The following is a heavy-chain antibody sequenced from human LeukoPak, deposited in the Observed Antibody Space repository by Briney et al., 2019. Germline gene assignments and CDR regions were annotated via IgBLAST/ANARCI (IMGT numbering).Heavy chain of an antibody. V-gene: IGHV3-7*01. J-gene: IGHJ6*03. CDR3: ASRYSSSWYYYYYYMDV. Sequence: PGGSLRLSCAASGFTFSSYWMSWVRQAPGKGLEWVANIKQDGSEKYYVDSVKGRFTISRDNAKNSLYLQMNSLRAEDTAVYYCASRYSSSWYYYYYYMDVWGKGITVTVSS. D-gene: IGHD6-13*01. CDR2: IKQDGSEK. CDR1: GFTFSSYW.